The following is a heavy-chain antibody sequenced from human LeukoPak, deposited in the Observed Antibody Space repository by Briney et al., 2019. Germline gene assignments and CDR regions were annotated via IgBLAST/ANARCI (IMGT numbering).Heavy chain of an antibody. CDR1: GYSFTSYW. J-gene: IGHJ4*02. CDR2: IYPGDSDT. V-gene: IGHV5-51*01. CDR3: ARLYSRDGYKLPGAY. D-gene: IGHD5-24*01. Sequence: GESLNISCKGSGYSFTSYWIGWVRQMPGKGLECMGIIYPGDSDTRYSPSFQGQVTISADKSISTAYLQWSSLKASDTAMYYCARLYSRDGYKLPGAYWGEGTLVTVSS.